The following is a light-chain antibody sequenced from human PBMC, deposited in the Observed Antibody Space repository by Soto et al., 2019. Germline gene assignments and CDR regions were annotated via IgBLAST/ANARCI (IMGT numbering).Light chain of an antibody. CDR3: AAWDDSLNVPV. CDR1: NSNIGSNT. V-gene: IGLV1-44*01. Sequence: QSVLTQPPSASGTPGQRVTISCSGSNSNIGSNTVNWYQQLPGTAPKLLIYSNNQRPSGVPDRFSGSKSGTSASLAISGLQSEDEADYYCAAWDDSLNVPVFGGGTKLTVL. J-gene: IGLJ3*02. CDR2: SNN.